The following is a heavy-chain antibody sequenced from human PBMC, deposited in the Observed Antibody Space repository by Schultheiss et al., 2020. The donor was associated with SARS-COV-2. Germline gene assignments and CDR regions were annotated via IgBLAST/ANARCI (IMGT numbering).Heavy chain of an antibody. Sequence: SETLSLTCAVYGGSFSGYYWTWIRQPAGKGLEWIGRIYTSGSTNYNPSLKSRVTISIDTSKNQFSLKLSSVTAADTAVYYCARDPLGYFDYWGQGTLVTVSS. CDR2: IYTSGST. V-gene: IGHV4-4*07. CDR1: GGSFSGYY. CDR3: ARDPLGYFDY. J-gene: IGHJ4*02.